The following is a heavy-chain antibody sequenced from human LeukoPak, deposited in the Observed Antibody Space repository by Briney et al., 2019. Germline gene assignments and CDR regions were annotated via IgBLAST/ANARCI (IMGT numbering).Heavy chain of an antibody. CDR1: GGSISTNNW. Sequence: SGTLSLTCAVSGGSISTNNWWSWVRQPPGKGLEWIGEIYHTGSTNYSPSLRSRVTMSIDESNNQFSLNLNSVTAADTAVYYCAKSGDYLWDYWGQGTLVTVSS. J-gene: IGHJ4*02. CDR2: IYHTGST. D-gene: IGHD3-16*01. V-gene: IGHV4-4*02. CDR3: AKSGDYLWDY.